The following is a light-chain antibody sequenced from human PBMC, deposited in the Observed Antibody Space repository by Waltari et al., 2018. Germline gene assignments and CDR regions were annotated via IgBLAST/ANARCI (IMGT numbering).Light chain of an antibody. CDR3: QQYDSYSYT. J-gene: IGKJ2*01. CDR1: QSINKW. CDR2: KAS. V-gene: IGKV1-5*03. Sequence: DIQTTQSPSTLSAAVRETVTITCRASQSINKWLAWYQRKPGKAPKLLIYKASSLESGVPSRFSGSGSGTEFTLTISSLQPDDFATYYCQQYDSYSYTFGQGTRLEIK.